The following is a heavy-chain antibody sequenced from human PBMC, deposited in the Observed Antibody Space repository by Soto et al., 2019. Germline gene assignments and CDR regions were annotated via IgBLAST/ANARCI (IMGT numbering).Heavy chain of an antibody. V-gene: IGHV3-11*01. CDR3: ASVSYYDSRGYSRRLTKATFDH. CDR2: INGRSDTI. J-gene: IGHJ4*02. D-gene: IGHD3-22*01. CDR1: GFIFSDHY. Sequence: PGGSLRLSCAASGFIFSDHYMSWIRQAPGKGLEWISYINGRSDTIYYSKSVQGRFTISRDNGKNSLYLQMDSLRADDTAVYYCASVSYYDSRGYSRRLTKATFDHWGKGILVTVS.